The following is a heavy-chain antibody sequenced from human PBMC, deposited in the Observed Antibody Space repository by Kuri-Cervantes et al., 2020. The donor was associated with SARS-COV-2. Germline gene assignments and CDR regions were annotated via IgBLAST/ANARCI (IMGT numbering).Heavy chain of an antibody. CDR1: GFTLSSHC. V-gene: IGHV3-7*01. J-gene: IGHJ6*03. CDR2: IKEDGSEK. D-gene: IGHD4-23*01. CDR3: VREVTFHYYYYYTDV. Sequence: GESLKISCTASGFTLSSHCMSWVRQAPGKGLEWVANIKEDGSEKPYVDSVKGRFTISRDNAKNSLYLQMNSLRAEDTAVFYCVREVTFHYYYYYTDVWGKGTTVTVSS.